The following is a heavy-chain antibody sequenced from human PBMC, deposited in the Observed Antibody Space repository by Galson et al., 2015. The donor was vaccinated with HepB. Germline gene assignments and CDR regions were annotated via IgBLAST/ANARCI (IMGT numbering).Heavy chain of an antibody. CDR1: GFTFSGSA. J-gene: IGHJ4*02. V-gene: IGHV3-73*01. D-gene: IGHD3-10*01. CDR3: TRHRELWNFDY. CDR2: IRSKANSYAT. Sequence: SLRLSCAASGFTFSGSAMHWVRQASGKGLEWVGRIRSKANSYATAYAASVKGRFTISRDDSKNTAYLQMNSLKTEDTAVYYCTRHRELWNFDYWGQGTLVTVSS.